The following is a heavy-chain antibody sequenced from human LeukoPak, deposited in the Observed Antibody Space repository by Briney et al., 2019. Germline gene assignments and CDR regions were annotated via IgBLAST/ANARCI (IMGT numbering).Heavy chain of an antibody. V-gene: IGHV3-23*01. CDR3: ARDPAVASRATFYY. CDR2: ISGSGDRT. J-gene: IGHJ4*02. D-gene: IGHD6-13*01. Sequence: GGSLRLSCAASGFTFSSYAMNWVRQAPGKGLEWVSSISGSGDRTYYADSVKGRSTISRDNPENILYLQMDSLRAEDTAVYYCARDPAVASRATFYYWGQGNLVTVSS. CDR1: GFTFSSYA.